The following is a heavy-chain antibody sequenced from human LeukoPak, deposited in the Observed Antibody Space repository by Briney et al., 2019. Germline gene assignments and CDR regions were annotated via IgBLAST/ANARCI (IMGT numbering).Heavy chain of an antibody. J-gene: IGHJ4*02. D-gene: IGHD6-19*01. Sequence: GGSLRLSCAASGFTFSSYAMHWVRQAPGKGLEYVSAISSNGGSTYYANSVKGRFTISRDNSKNTLYLQMNSLRAEDTAVYYCARLYSSGWAFDYWGQGTLVTVSS. CDR2: ISSNGGST. CDR3: ARLYSSGWAFDY. CDR1: GFTFSSYA. V-gene: IGHV3-64*01.